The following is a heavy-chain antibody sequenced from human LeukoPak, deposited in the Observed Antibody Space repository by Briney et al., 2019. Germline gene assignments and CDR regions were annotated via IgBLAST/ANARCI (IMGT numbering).Heavy chain of an antibody. CDR3: AKTTQYCSGGSCYPSWFDP. V-gene: IGHV3-23*01. CDR1: GFTFSSYA. J-gene: IGHJ5*02. CDR2: ISGSGGST. Sequence: PGGSLRLSCAASGFTFSSYAMSWVRQAPGKGLEWVSAISGSGGSTYYADSVKGRFTISRDNSKNTLYLQMNSLRAEDTAVYYCAKTTQYCSGGSCYPSWFDPWGQGTLVTVSS. D-gene: IGHD2-15*01.